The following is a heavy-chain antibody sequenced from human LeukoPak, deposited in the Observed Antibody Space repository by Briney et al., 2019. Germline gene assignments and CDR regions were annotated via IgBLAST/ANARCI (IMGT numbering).Heavy chain of an antibody. J-gene: IGHJ5*02. CDR3: ARTGNWILPGGFDP. CDR2: IYTSGST. D-gene: IGHD1-20*01. CDR1: GGSISSYY. Sequence: TPSETLSLTCTVSGGSISSYYWSWIRRPAGKGLEWIGRIYTSGSTNYNPSLKSRVTMSVDTSKNQFSLKLSSVTAADTAVYYCARTGNWILPGGFDPWGQGTLVTVSS. V-gene: IGHV4-4*07.